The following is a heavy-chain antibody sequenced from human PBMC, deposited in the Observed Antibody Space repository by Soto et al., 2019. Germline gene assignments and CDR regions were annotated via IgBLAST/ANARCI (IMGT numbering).Heavy chain of an antibody. CDR2: IIPVFDTV. CDR1: GGLFSSYA. J-gene: IGHJ4*02. CDR3: ARGGSGYVWFNEF. D-gene: IGHD3-22*01. V-gene: IGHV1-69*01. Sequence: QEQLVQSGAEVKKSGSSVKVSCKDTGGLFSSYAVSWVRQAPGQGLEWMGGIIPVFDTVYYAQKFQGRVTITADESTNTAYMELRSLRSEDTAMDYWARGGSGYVWFNEFWGQGTLVTVSS.